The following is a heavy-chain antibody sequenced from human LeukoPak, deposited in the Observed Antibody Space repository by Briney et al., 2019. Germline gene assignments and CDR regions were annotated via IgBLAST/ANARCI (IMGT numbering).Heavy chain of an antibody. CDR1: GDSVSSNSAA. CDR3: ARWQHDTAFFDY. CDR2: TSCRSKWYN. V-gene: IGHV6-1*01. D-gene: IGHD1-1*01. J-gene: IGHJ4*02. Sequence: SQTLSLTCAISGDSVSSNSAAWNWIRQSPSTGLEWLGRTSCRSKWYNNYAVSVKSRITINPDTSKNQFSLQLKSVTPEDTAVYYCARWQHDTAFFDYWGQGTLVTVSS.